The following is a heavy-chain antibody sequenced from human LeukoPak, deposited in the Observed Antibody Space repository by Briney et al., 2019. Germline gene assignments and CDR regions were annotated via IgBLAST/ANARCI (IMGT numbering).Heavy chain of an antibody. D-gene: IGHD2-2*02. J-gene: IGHJ5*02. CDR1: GGSFSGYY. CDR3: ARGRDIVVVPAAIRQSGWFDP. CDR2: INHSGST. V-gene: IGHV4-34*01. Sequence: PSETLSLTCAVYGGSFSGYYWSWIRQPPGKGLEWIGEINHSGSTNYNPSLKRRVTISVDTSKNQFSLKLSSVTAADTAVYYCARGRDIVVVPAAIRQSGWFDPWGQGTLVTVSS.